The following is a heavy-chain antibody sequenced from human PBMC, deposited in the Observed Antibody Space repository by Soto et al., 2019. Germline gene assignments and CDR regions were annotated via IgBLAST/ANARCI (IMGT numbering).Heavy chain of an antibody. V-gene: IGHV4-31*03. CDR1: GGSINSGGYC. CDR3: SRGILV. Sequence: QVQLQESGPGLVKPSQTLSLTCTVSGGSINSGGYCWSWIRQHPGKGLDWIGCISYGGSTSYNPSLKSRLTISVDTSKNQCSLKLTSVTAAHTTVYYCSRGILVWGQGALITVSS. D-gene: IGHD5-18*01. CDR2: ISYGGST. J-gene: IGHJ4*02.